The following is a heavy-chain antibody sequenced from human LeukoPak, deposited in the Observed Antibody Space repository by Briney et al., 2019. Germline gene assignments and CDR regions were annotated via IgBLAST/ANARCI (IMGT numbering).Heavy chain of an antibody. J-gene: IGHJ4*02. D-gene: IGHD3-22*01. CDR3: ARFQGPDSSGYLDY. CDR2: ISDTGSTI. CDR1: GFTLSSYS. Sequence: GGSLRLSCVASGFTLSSYSMNWVRQAPGKGLEWVSYISDTGSTIAYADSVKGRFTMSRDEAKNSLHLQMNSLRDEDTAVYYCARFQGPDSSGYLDYWGQGTLVTVSS. V-gene: IGHV3-48*02.